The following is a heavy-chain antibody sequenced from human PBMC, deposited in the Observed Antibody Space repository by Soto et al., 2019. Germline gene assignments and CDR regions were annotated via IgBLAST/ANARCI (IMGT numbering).Heavy chain of an antibody. J-gene: IGHJ5*02. Sequence: ASVKVSCKASGYTFGNNDISWVRQATGQGLEWMGWMNPNSGNTGYTQKFQGRVSMTRNTSITTAYLELSSLRSDDTAIYYCARMATSGTLNWFDPWGQGTLVTVSS. CDR2: MNPNSGNT. CDR3: ARMATSGTLNWFDP. V-gene: IGHV1-8*01. CDR1: GYTFGNND.